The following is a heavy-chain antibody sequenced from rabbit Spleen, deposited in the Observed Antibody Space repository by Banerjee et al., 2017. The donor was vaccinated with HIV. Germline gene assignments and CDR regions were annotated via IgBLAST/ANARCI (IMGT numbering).Heavy chain of an antibody. J-gene: IGHJ6*01. CDR1: GFTLSSHW. CDR2: IYTGSGST. CDR3: VRTLPIDGISGGL. D-gene: IGHD4-1*01. Sequence: QEQLMESGGGLVKPGASLTLTCTASGFTLSSHWMWWVRQAPGKGLEWLGTIYTGSGSTYYASWVTGRFTISKTSSTTVDLKLTSLTAADTATYFCVRTLPIDGISGGLWGQGTLVTVS. V-gene: IGHV1S45*01.